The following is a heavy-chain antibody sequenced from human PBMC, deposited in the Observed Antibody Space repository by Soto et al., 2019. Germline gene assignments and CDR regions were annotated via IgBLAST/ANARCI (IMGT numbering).Heavy chain of an antibody. D-gene: IGHD3-3*01. J-gene: IGHJ5*02. CDR3: ARGRLEAIFGSSESWFDP. CDR1: GGSFSGYY. V-gene: IGHV4-34*01. CDR2: INHSGST. Sequence: SETLSLTCAVYGGSFSGYYWSWIRQPPGKGLEWIGEINHSGSTNYNPSLKSRVTISVDTSKNQFSLMLSSVTAADTAVYYCARGRLEAIFGSSESWFDPWGQGTLVTVSS.